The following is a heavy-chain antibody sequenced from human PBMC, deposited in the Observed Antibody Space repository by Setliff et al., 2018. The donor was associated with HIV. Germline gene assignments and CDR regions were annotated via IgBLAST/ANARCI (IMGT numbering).Heavy chain of an antibody. CDR3: ARDQVAFIAAAGTGECAFDI. V-gene: IGHV1-24*01. Sequence: ASVKVSCKVSGYTHTELSMHWVRQAPGEGLEWMGGFDPEDGETIYAEKFQGRVTMTEDTATETAYMELSSLRSDDTAVYYCARDQVAFIAAAGTGECAFDIWGQGTMVTVS. CDR2: FDPEDGET. D-gene: IGHD6-13*01. CDR1: GYTHTELS. J-gene: IGHJ3*02.